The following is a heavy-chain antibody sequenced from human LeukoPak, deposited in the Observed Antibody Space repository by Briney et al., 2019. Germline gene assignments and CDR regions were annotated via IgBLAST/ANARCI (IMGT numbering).Heavy chain of an antibody. J-gene: IGHJ4*02. CDR2: FDPEDGET. V-gene: IGHV1-24*01. CDR1: GYTFTSYG. D-gene: IGHD5-18*01. Sequence: ASVKVSCKASGYTFTSYGISWVRQAPGQGLEWMGGFDPEDGETIYAQKFQGRVTMTEDTSTDTAYMELSSLRSEDTAVYYCATLLTGGGYSYGYSYWGQGTLVTVSS. CDR3: ATLLTGGGYSYGYSY.